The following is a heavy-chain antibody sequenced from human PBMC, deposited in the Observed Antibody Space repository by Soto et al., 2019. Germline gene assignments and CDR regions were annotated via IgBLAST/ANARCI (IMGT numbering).Heavy chain of an antibody. Sequence: ASVKVSCKASGYTFTSYAMHWVRQAPGQRLEWMGWINAGNGNTKYSQKFQGRVTITRDTSASTAYMELSSLRSEDTAVYYCARDRVYYDYIWGSYRRDAFDIWGQGTMVTVSS. J-gene: IGHJ3*02. D-gene: IGHD3-16*02. CDR3: ARDRVYYDYIWGSYRRDAFDI. CDR2: INAGNGNT. V-gene: IGHV1-3*01. CDR1: GYTFTSYA.